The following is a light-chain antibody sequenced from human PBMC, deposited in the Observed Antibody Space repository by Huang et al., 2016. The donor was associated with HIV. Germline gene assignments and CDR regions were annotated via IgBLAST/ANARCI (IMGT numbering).Light chain of an antibody. V-gene: IGKV4-1*01. CDR3: QQFYSTPIT. J-gene: IGKJ5*01. CDR2: WAS. CDR1: QSLLYRSNNKNY. Sequence: DIVMTQSPDSLAVSLGERATINCKSSQSLLYRSNNKNYLAWYQQKPGQPPKRLSYWASTRESGVPDRFSGSGSGTDFTLTISSLQAEDVAVYHCQQFYSTPITFGQGTRLEIK.